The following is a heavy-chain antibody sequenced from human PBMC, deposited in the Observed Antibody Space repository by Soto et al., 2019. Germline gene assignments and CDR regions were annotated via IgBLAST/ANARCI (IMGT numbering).Heavy chain of an antibody. CDR3: ARDSQPNIYYYDSSGYYPDAFDI. D-gene: IGHD3-22*01. Sequence: ASVKVSCKASGYTFTSYYMHWVRQAPGQGPEWMGIINPSGGSTSYAQKFQGRVTMTRDTSTSTVYMELSSLRSEDTAVYYCARDSQPNIYYYDSSGYYPDAFDIWGQGTMVTVSS. CDR1: GYTFTSYY. J-gene: IGHJ3*02. V-gene: IGHV1-46*01. CDR2: INPSGGST.